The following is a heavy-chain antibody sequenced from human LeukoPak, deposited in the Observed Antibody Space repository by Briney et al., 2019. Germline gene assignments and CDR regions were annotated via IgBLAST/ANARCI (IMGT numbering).Heavy chain of an antibody. CDR3: ARTTVTTGPYWYFDL. CDR2: ITIAGDT. D-gene: IGHD4-17*01. CDR1: GFTFSRYD. V-gene: IGHV3-13*01. Sequence: GGSLRLSCAASGFTFSRYDMHWVRQAAGKGLEWVSAITIAGDTYYPGSVRGRFTISRENAKNSLYLQMNSLRAGDTAVYYCARTTVTTGPYWYFDLWGRGTLVTVSS. J-gene: IGHJ2*01.